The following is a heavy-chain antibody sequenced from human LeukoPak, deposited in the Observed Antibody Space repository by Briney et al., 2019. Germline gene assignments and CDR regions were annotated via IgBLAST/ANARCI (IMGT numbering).Heavy chain of an antibody. CDR2: IYHSGST. V-gene: IGHV4-30-2*01. J-gene: IGHJ5*02. D-gene: IGHD2-15*01. CDR1: GGSISSGGYY. Sequence: PSETLSLTCTVSGGSISSGGYYWSWIRQPPGKGLEWIGYIYHSGSTYYNPSLKSRVTISVDRSKNQFSLKLSSVTAADTAVYYCARGSVVAAFGWFGPWGQGTLVTVSS. CDR3: ARGSVVAAFGWFGP.